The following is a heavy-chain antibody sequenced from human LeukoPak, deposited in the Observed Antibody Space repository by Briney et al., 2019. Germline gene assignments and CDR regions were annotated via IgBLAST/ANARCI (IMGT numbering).Heavy chain of an antibody. CDR1: GGSFSGYY. CDR2: INHSGST. D-gene: IGHD5-12*01. Sequence: SETLSLTCAVYGGSFSGYYWSWIRQPPGKGLEWIGEINHSGSTNYNPSLKSRVTISVDTSKNQFSLKLSSVTGADTAVYYCARCSGGYLSPTGGMDVWGQGTTVTVSS. CDR3: ARCSGGYLSPTGGMDV. J-gene: IGHJ6*02. V-gene: IGHV4-34*01.